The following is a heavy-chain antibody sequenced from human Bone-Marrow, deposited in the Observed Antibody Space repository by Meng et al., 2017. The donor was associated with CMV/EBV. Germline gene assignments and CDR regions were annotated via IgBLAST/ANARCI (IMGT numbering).Heavy chain of an antibody. Sequence: GESLKISCAASGFTFSRYGMVWVRQAPGKGLEWVASISHDGRKKHYADSVKGRFTISRDNSEDSLYVHMTSLRAEDTAVYYCARERGELALGAPENCLDPGGQGTLVTVSS. V-gene: IGHV3-30*04. CDR1: GFTFSRYG. CDR2: ISHDGRKK. J-gene: IGHJ5*02. D-gene: IGHD3-16*01. CDR3: ARERGELALGAPENCLDP.